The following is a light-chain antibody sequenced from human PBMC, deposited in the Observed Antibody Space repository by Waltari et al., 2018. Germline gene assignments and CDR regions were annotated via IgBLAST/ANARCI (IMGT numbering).Light chain of an antibody. J-gene: IGKJ5*01. V-gene: IGKV4-1*01. CDR3: QQYYSTPIT. CDR2: WAS. CDR1: QSVLYSSNHKNY. Sequence: DIVMTQSPDSLAVSLGERATINCNSSQSVLYSSNHKNYLAWYQQKPGQPPKLLIYWASTRESGVPDRFSGSGSGTDFTLTISSLQAEDVAVYYCQQYYSTPITFGQGTRLEIK.